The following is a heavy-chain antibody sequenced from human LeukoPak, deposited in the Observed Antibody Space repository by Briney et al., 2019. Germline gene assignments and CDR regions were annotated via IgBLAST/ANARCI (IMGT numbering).Heavy chain of an antibody. Sequence: ASVKVSCKASGYTFTSYGISWVRQAPGQGLEWMGWISAYNGNTNYAQKFQGRVTMTTDTSTSTANMELRSLRSDDTAVYYCARGTITFGGVIVKFDYWGQGTLVTVSS. CDR1: GYTFTSYG. D-gene: IGHD3-16*02. CDR3: ARGTITFGGVIVKFDY. V-gene: IGHV1-18*04. CDR2: ISAYNGNT. J-gene: IGHJ4*02.